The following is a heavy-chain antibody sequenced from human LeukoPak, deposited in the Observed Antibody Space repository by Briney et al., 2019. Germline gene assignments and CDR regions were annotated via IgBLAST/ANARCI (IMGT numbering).Heavy chain of an antibody. D-gene: IGHD6-13*01. CDR3: ARERDSSSWYLSYYMDV. CDR2: ISYDGSNK. J-gene: IGHJ6*03. CDR1: GFTFSSYA. V-gene: IGHV3-30*04. Sequence: PGGSLRLSCAASGFTFSSYAMHWVRQAPGKGLEWVAVISYDGSNKYYADSVKGRFTISRDNSKNTLYLQMNSLRAEDTAVYYCARERDSSSWYLSYYMDVWGKGTTVTVSS.